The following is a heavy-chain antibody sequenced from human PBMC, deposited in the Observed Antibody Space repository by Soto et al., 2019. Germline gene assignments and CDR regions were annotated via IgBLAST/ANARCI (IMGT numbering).Heavy chain of an antibody. CDR1: GGTFSSYA. CDR2: IIPIFGTA. Sequence: ASVKVSCKASGGTFSSYAISWVRQAPGQGLEWMGGIIPIFGTANYAQKFQGGVTITADESTSTAYMELSSLRSEDTAVYYCARDPSDTDAFDIWGQGTVVTVSS. D-gene: IGHD5-18*01. CDR3: ARDPSDTDAFDI. J-gene: IGHJ3*02. V-gene: IGHV1-69*13.